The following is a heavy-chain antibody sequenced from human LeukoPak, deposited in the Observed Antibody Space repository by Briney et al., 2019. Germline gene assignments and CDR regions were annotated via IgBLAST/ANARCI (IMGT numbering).Heavy chain of an antibody. CDR3: ASSRPIYGDDQLPHY. Sequence: SETLSLTCTVSGGSISSGSYYWSWIRQPAGKGLEWIGRIYTSGSTNYNPSLKSRVTISVDTSKNQFSLKLSSVTAADTAVYYCASSRPIYGDDQLPHYWGQGTLVTVSS. CDR1: GGSISSGSYY. D-gene: IGHD4-17*01. CDR2: IYTSGST. J-gene: IGHJ4*02. V-gene: IGHV4-61*02.